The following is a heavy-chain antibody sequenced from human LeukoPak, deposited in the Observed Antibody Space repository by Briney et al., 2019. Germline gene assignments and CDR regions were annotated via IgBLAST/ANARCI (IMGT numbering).Heavy chain of an antibody. V-gene: IGHV3-21*01. CDR3: AREWGDYYDSSGYPLPDY. CDR1: GFTFSSYS. D-gene: IGHD3-22*01. Sequence: GGSLRLSCAASGFTFSSYSMNWVRQATGKGLEWVSSMSSSSSYIYYADSVKGRFTISRGNAKNSLYLQMNSLRAEDTAVYYCAREWGDYYDSSGYPLPDYWGQGTLVTVSS. J-gene: IGHJ4*02. CDR2: MSSSSSYI.